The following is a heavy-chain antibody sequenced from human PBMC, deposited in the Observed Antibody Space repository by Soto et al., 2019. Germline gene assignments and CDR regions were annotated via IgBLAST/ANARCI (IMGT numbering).Heavy chain of an antibody. V-gene: IGHV1-24*01. CDR1: GYTLTELS. J-gene: IGHJ4*02. Sequence: ASVKVSCKVSGYTLTELSMHWVRQAPGKGLERMGGFDPEDGETIYAQKFQGRVTMTEDTSTDTAYMELSSLRSEDTAVYYCATAAKGDIVVVPAAYHFDYWGQGTLVTVSS. D-gene: IGHD2-2*01. CDR2: FDPEDGET. CDR3: ATAAKGDIVVVPAAYHFDY.